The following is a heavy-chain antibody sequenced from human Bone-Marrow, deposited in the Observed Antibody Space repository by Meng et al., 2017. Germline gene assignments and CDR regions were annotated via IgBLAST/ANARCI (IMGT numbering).Heavy chain of an antibody. V-gene: IGHV3-48*03. D-gene: IGHD1-1*01. J-gene: IGHJ3*02. CDR3: ARAGGYRPGVSAFDI. Sequence: GGSLRLSCAASGFTFSSYEMNWVRQAPGKGLEWVSYISSSGSTIYYADSVKGRFTISRDNAKNSLHLQMNSLRAEDTAVYYCARAGGYRPGVSAFDIWGQGTMVTVSS. CDR1: GFTFSSYE. CDR2: ISSSGSTI.